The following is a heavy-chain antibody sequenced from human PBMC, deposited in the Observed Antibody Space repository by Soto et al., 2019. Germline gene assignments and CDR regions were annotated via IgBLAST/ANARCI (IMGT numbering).Heavy chain of an antibody. CDR3: VPGSNPLDS. CDR1: GFTFNNYA. CDR2: VSSDGGTP. V-gene: IGHV3-64D*06. D-gene: IGHD1-1*01. J-gene: IGHJ4*02. Sequence: GGSLRLSCSASGFTFNNYAMHWVRQAPGKGLEYVSTVSSDGGTPYYADSVKGRFTISRDNSKNTLYLQMSSLRAEDTAVYYCVPGSNPLDSWGQGALVTVSS.